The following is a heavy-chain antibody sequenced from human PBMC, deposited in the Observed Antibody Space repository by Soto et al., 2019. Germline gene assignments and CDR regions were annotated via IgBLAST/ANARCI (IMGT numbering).Heavy chain of an antibody. CDR2: ISGSGGST. J-gene: IGHJ4*02. V-gene: IGHV3-23*01. Sequence: VQLRESGPGLLKTSETLSLMCTVSGGSVSGYYWSWIRQPPGKGLEWVSAISGSGGSTYYADSVKGRFTISRDNSKNTLYLQVNSLRAEDTAVYYCATTARRFDFWGQGTLVTVSS. D-gene: IGHD4-17*01. CDR3: ATTARRFDF. CDR1: GGSVSGYY.